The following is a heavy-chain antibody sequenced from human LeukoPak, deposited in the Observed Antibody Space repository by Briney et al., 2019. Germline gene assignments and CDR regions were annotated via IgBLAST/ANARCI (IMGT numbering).Heavy chain of an antibody. D-gene: IGHD2-8*01. CDR2: SNAGNGNT. CDR3: ATVISRGVFRY. V-gene: IGHV1-3*02. CDR1: GYTFTSYA. J-gene: IGHJ4*02. Sequence: ASVKVSCKASGYTFTSYAMHWVRQAPGQRLEWMGWSNAGNGNTKYSQEFQGRVTMTEDTSTDTAYMELSSLRSEDTAVYYCATVISRGVFRYWGQGTLVTVSS.